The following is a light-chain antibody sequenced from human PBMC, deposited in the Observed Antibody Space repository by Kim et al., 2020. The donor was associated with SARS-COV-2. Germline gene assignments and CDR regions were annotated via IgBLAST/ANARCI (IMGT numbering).Light chain of an antibody. CDR3: QAWDSSTVV. J-gene: IGLJ2*01. Sequence: VAPGKTASNPGTEDNVGDKVACWYQQKRGHSPVLVFYQDSKRPSGLPGRFAGSNSGNTATLTISGTPAMDEADYYCQAWDSSTVVFGGGTQLTVL. CDR1: NVGDKV. V-gene: IGLV3-1*01. CDR2: QDS.